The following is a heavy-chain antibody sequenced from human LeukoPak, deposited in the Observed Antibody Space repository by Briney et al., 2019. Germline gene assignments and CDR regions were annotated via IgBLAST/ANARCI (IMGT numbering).Heavy chain of an antibody. CDR3: AKSIAAAGTGYFQH. D-gene: IGHD6-13*01. Sequence: SLRLSXXXSGXXFSSXAMHWVRQAPGKGLEWVAVISYDGSNKYYADSVKGRFTISRDNSKNTLYLQMNSLRAEDTAVYYCAKSIAAAGTGYFQHWGQGTLVTVSS. CDR1: GXXFSSXA. J-gene: IGHJ1*01. V-gene: IGHV3-30*18. CDR2: ISYDGSNK.